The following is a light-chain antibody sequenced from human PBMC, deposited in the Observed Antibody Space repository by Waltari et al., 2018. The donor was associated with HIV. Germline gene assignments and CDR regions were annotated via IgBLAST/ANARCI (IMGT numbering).Light chain of an antibody. CDR1: STNIDSNY. J-gene: IGLJ3*02. V-gene: IGLV1-47*01. Sequence: QSVLTQPPSASGTPGQRVTISCSGRSTNIDSNYVYWYQQLPGTAPKLLIYRNNQRPSGVPDRFSGSKSDTSASLAISGLRSEDEADYYCAAWDDSLSGWVFGGGTKLTVL. CDR2: RNN. CDR3: AAWDDSLSGWV.